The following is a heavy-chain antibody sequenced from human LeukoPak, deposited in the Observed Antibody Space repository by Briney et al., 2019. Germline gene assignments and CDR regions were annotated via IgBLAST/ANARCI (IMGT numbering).Heavy chain of an antibody. D-gene: IGHD2-15*01. CDR2: INPNSGGT. Sequence: ASVKVSCKASGYTFTGYYMHWVRQAPGQGLDWMGWINPNSGGTNYAQKFQGRVTMTRDTSISTAYMELSRLRSDDTAVYYCARGGFSGVVVAAYYYMDVWGKGTTVTVSS. CDR3: ARGGFSGVVVAAYYYMDV. V-gene: IGHV1-2*02. CDR1: GYTFTGYY. J-gene: IGHJ6*03.